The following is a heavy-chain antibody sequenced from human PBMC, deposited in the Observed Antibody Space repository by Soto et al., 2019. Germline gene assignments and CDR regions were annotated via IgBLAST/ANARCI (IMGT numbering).Heavy chain of an antibody. V-gene: IGHV2-5*02. D-gene: IGHD3-10*01. J-gene: IGHJ4*02. CDR3: AHSRNLITEDAQVGDFDY. CDR2: IYWDDDE. Sequence: QINLKESGPTLVKPTQTLTLTCSFSGFSLTTAGVGVGWVRQSPGEALEWLALIYWDDDERYSPSVKTRLTITKDTSKNQVVLKMTYMAPVDTATYYCAHSRNLITEDAQVGDFDYWGQGTLVTVSS. CDR1: GFSLTTAGVG.